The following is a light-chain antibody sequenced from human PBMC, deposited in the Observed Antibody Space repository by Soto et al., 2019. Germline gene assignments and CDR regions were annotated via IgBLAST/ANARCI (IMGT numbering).Light chain of an antibody. V-gene: IGKV1-27*01. CDR2: AAS. CDR1: HGISNY. CDR3: QKYNSAPHT. J-gene: IGKJ2*01. Sequence: DIQMTQSPSSLSASVGDRVTITCRASHGISNYLAWYQQKPGKVPKLLIYAASTLQSGVPSRFSGSGSGTDFTLTISSLQPEDVATYYCQKYNSAPHTFGQGTKLEIK.